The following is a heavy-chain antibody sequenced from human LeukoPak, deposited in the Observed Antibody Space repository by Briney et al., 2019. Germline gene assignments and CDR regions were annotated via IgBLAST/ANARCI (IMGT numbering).Heavy chain of an antibody. CDR1: GGTFSSYA. V-gene: IGHV1-69*05. CDR2: IIPIFGTA. CDR3: ARAYTAMVRREYYFAY. D-gene: IGHD5-18*01. Sequence: ASVKVSCKASGGTFSSYAISWMRQAPGQGLEWMGGIIPIFGTANYAQKFQGRVTITTDESTSTPYMELSSLRSEDTAVYCCARAYTAMVRREYYFAYWGQGTLVTVSS. J-gene: IGHJ4*02.